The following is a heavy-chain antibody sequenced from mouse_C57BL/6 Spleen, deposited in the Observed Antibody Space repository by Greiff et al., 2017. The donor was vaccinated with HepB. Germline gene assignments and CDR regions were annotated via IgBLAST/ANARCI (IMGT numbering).Heavy chain of an antibody. CDR2: IDPSDSYT. CDR1: GYTFTSYW. CDR3: AREVYGSYFDD. V-gene: IGHV1-59*01. D-gene: IGHD1-1*01. Sequence: VQLQQPGAELVRPGTSVKLSCKASGYTFTSYWMHWVKQRPGQGLEWIGVIDPSDSYTNYNPKFKGKATLTVDTSSSTAYMQLSSLTSEDSAVYYCAREVYGSYFDDWGKGTTLTVSS. J-gene: IGHJ2*01.